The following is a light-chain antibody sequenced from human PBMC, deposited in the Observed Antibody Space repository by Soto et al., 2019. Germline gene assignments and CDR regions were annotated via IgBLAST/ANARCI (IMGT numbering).Light chain of an antibody. V-gene: IGKV3-20*01. J-gene: IGKJ4*01. CDR3: QQYGTFPLT. CDR2: GAS. Sequence: EIVLTQSPGTLSLSPGERATLSCRASQRTDTNSLAWYQQKPGQAPRLLIYGASSRATGIPDRFSGSGSGTDFTLTISRLEPEDFAVYYCQQYGTFPLTFGGGTKVEIK. CDR1: QRTDTNS.